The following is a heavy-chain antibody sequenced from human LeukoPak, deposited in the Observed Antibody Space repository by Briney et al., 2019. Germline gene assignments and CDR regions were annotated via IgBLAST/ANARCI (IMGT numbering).Heavy chain of an antibody. CDR3: ARDVGSGSYYYFDY. Sequence: PSETLSLTCTVSGGSISSYYWSWIRQPPGKGLEWIGYIYYSGSTNYNPSLKSRVTISVDTSKNRFSLKLSSVTAADTAVYYCARDVGSGSYYYFDYWGQGTLVTVSS. V-gene: IGHV4-59*01. CDR1: GGSISSYY. J-gene: IGHJ4*02. D-gene: IGHD1-26*01. CDR2: IYYSGST.